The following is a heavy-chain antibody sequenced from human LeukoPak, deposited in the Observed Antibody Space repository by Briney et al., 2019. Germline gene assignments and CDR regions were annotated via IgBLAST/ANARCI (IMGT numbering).Heavy chain of an antibody. Sequence: GGSLRLSCAASGFTFSSYAMHWVRQAPGKGLEWVAVISYDGSNKYYADSVKGRFTISRDNSKNTLYLQMNSLRAEDTAVYYCARDRGVYSRTLEDWGQGTLVTVSS. CDR3: ARDRGVYSRTLED. J-gene: IGHJ4*02. CDR2: ISYDGSNK. D-gene: IGHD6-13*01. V-gene: IGHV3-30*04. CDR1: GFTFSSYA.